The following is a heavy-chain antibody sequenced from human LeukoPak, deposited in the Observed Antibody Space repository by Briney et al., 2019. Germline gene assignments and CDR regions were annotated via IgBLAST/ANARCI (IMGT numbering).Heavy chain of an antibody. Sequence: GGSLRLSCAASGFTFISYTINWVSQAPGKGLEWVSVIYSGGTTYYADSVKGRFTISKDNSKNTLYLQMNSLRAEDTAVYYCARDLYVDIVAPSGMDVWGQGTTVTVSS. CDR3: ARDLYVDIVAPSGMDV. V-gene: IGHV3-66*01. CDR2: IYSGGTT. J-gene: IGHJ6*02. D-gene: IGHD5-12*01. CDR1: GFTFISYT.